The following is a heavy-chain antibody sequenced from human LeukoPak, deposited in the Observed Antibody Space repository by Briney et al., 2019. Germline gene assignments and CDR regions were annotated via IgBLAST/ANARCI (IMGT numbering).Heavy chain of an antibody. J-gene: IGHJ5*02. CDR3: AKDAQPRSRWFDP. D-gene: IGHD1-14*01. CDR1: GFTFSSYW. CDR2: INHNGNVN. Sequence: GGSLRLSCAASGFTFSSYWMNWARQAPGKGLEWVASINHNGNVNYYVDSVKGRFTISRDNAKNSLYLQMNTLRAEDTAMYYCAKDAQPRSRWFDPWGQGTLVTVSS. V-gene: IGHV3-7*03.